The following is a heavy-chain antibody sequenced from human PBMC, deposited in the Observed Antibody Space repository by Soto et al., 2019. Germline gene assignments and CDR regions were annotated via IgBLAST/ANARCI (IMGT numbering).Heavy chain of an antibody. CDR3: AKGGIVVPHYYYYGMDV. Sequence: GGSLRLSCAASGFTFSIYAMSWVRQAPGKGLEWVSAISGSGGSTYYADSVKGRFTISRDNSKNTLYLQMNSLRAEDTAVYYCAKGGIVVPHYYYYGMDVWGQGTTVTVSS. J-gene: IGHJ6*02. CDR2: ISGSGGST. V-gene: IGHV3-23*01. D-gene: IGHD2-2*01. CDR1: GFTFSIYA.